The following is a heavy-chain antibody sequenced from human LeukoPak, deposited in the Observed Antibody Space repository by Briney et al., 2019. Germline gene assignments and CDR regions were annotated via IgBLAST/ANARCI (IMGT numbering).Heavy chain of an antibody. Sequence: GGSLRLSCAASGFTFNNSGMHWVRQAPGKGLEWVAVIWYGGSGSNKYYADSVKGRFTISRDNSKNMLYLEMNSLRAEDTAVYYCAKDLGDGFWSGYAAFWGLGTLVTVSS. V-gene: IGHV3-30*02. CDR1: GFTFNNSG. CDR2: IWYGGSGSNK. CDR3: AKDLGDGFWSGYAAF. J-gene: IGHJ4*02. D-gene: IGHD3-3*01.